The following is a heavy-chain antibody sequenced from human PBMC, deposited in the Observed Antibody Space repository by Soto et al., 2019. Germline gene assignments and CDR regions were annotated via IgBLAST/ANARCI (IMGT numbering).Heavy chain of an antibody. CDR3: ATGIAAASRYFDY. J-gene: IGHJ4*02. CDR2: IIPIFGTA. V-gene: IGHV1-69*13. CDR1: GGTFSSYA. D-gene: IGHD6-13*01. Sequence: GASVKVSCKASGGTFSSYAISWVRQAPGQGLEWMGGIIPIFGTANYAQKFQGRVTITADESTSTAYMELSSLRSEDTAVYYCATGIAAASRYFDYWGQGTLVTVSS.